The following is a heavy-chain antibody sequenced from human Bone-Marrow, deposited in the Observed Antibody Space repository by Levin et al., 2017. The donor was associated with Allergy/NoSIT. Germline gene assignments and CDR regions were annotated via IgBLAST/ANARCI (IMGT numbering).Heavy chain of an antibody. D-gene: IGHD5-24*01. Sequence: PGGSLRLSCAASGFTFRDYAMHWVRQAPGKGLQWVAVIADAGTKTNYADSVKGRFTISRDNSNNTLYLQLNSLRTEDTALYFCARNWVRQRWQHARLEYWGQGSLVTVSS. J-gene: IGHJ1*01. CDR3: ARNWVRQRWQHARLEY. V-gene: IGHV3-30*04. CDR2: IADAGTKT. CDR1: GFTFRDYA.